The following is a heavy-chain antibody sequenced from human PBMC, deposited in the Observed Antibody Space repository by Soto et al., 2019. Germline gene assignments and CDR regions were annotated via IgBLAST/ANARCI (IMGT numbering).Heavy chain of an antibody. V-gene: IGHV1-8*01. CDR3: ATYCSGGSCYPGISYNYYYMDV. D-gene: IGHD2-15*01. J-gene: IGHJ6*03. CDR1: GYTFTSYD. Sequence: ASVKVSCKASGYTFTSYDINWVRQATGQGLEWMGWMNPNSGNTGYAQKFQGRVTMTRNTSISTAYMELSSLRSEDTAVYYCATYCSGGSCYPGISYNYYYMDVWGKGTTVTVSS. CDR2: MNPNSGNT.